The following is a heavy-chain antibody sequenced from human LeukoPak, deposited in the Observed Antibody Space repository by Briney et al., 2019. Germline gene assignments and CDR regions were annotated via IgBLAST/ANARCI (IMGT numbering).Heavy chain of an antibody. Sequence: GASVKVSCKASGYTFTSYAMHWVRQAPGQRLEWMGWINAGNGNTKYSQEFQGRVTITRDTSASTAYMELSSLRSEDTAVYYCAKERARFYYWFDPWGQGTLVTVSS. D-gene: IGHD3-10*01. V-gene: IGHV1-3*03. CDR1: GYTFTSYA. CDR3: AKERARFYYWFDP. J-gene: IGHJ5*02. CDR2: INAGNGNT.